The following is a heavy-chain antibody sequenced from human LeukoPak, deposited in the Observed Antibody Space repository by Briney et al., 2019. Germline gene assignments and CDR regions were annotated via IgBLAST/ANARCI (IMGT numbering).Heavy chain of an antibody. CDR1: GFTSSSYW. Sequence: GGSLRLSCAASGFTSSSYWMHWVRQAPGKGLVWVSRINSDGSITNYADSVKGRFTISRDNAKNTLYLQMNSLRAEDTAVYYCSRTLFGVVNYWGQGTLVTVSS. CDR3: SRTLFGVVNY. D-gene: IGHD3-3*01. V-gene: IGHV3-74*01. J-gene: IGHJ4*02. CDR2: INSDGSIT.